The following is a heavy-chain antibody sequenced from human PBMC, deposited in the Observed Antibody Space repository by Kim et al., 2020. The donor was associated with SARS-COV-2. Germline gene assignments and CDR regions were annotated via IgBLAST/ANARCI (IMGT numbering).Heavy chain of an antibody. CDR3: ARRVRRPTNWFDP. J-gene: IGHJ5*02. CDR2: MNPNSGNT. CDR1: GYTFTSYD. V-gene: IGHV1-8*01. D-gene: IGHD4-17*01. Sequence: ASVKVSCKASGYTFTSYDINWVRQATGQGLEWMGWMNPNSGNTGYAQKFQGRVTMTRNTSISTAYMELSSLRSEDTAVYYCARRVRRPTNWFDPWGQGTLVTVSS.